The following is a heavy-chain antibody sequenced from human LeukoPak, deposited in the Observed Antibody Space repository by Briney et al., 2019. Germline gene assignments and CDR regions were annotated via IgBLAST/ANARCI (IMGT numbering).Heavy chain of an antibody. CDR1: GFTFSSYS. J-gene: IGHJ3*02. CDR3: ARDHGGYCSGGSCPPSGAFDI. CDR2: ISSSSSTI. D-gene: IGHD2-15*01. V-gene: IGHV3-48*01. Sequence: GGSLRLSCAASGFTFSSYSMNWVRQAPGKGLEWVSYISSSSSTIYYADSVKGRFTISRDNAKNSLYLQMNSLRAEDTAVYYCARDHGGYCSGGSCPPSGAFDIWGQGTMVTVSS.